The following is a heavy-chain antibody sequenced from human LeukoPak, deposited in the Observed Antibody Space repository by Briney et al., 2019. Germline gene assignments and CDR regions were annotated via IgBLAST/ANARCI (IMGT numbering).Heavy chain of an antibody. Sequence: SETLSLTCGVSGGAITNYYWNWIRQAPGKGLEWLGYIYYTGSTTYNPSVKSRITISLDTSKKQISLKLRSVTAADTAVYYCAKRFVGITINYYYMDVWGKGTTVTVSS. CDR2: IYYTGST. CDR1: GGAITNYY. CDR3: AKRFVGITINYYYMDV. J-gene: IGHJ6*03. V-gene: IGHV4-59*03. D-gene: IGHD3-10*01.